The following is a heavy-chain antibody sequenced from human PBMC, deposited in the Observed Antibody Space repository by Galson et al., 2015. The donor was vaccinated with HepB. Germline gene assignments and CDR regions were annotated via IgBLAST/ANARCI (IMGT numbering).Heavy chain of an antibody. CDR1: GGTFSSYA. V-gene: IGHV1-69*13. CDR2: IIPIFGTA. D-gene: IGHD6-13*01. CDR3: ASLPGIAAAGTNYYYGMDV. Sequence: SVKVSCKASGGTFSSYAISWVRQAPGQGLEWMGGIIPIFGTANYAQKFQGRVTITADESPSTAYMELSSLRSEDTAVYDCASLPGIAAAGTNYYYGMDVWGQGTTVTVSS. J-gene: IGHJ6*02.